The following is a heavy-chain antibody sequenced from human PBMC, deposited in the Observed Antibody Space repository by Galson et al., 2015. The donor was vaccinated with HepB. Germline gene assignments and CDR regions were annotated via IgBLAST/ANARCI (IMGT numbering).Heavy chain of an antibody. D-gene: IGHD6-19*01. CDR3: ARVGVADRGGYYFDY. CDR2: IKQDGSEK. Sequence: SLRLSCAASGFTFSSYWMSWIRQAPGKGLEWVANIKQDGSEKYYVDSVKGRFTISRDNAKNSLYLQMNSLRAEDTAVYYCARVGVADRGGYYFDYWGQGTLVTVSS. CDR1: GFTFSSYW. J-gene: IGHJ4*02. V-gene: IGHV3-7*01.